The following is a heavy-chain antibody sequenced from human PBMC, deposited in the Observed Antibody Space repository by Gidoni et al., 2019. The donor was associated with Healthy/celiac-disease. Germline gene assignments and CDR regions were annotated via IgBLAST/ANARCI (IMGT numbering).Heavy chain of an antibody. Sequence: QVTLKESGPALVKPTQTLTLTCTFSGFSLSTSGMRVSWIRQPPGKALEWLARIDWDDDKFYSTSLKTRLTISKDTSKNQVVLTMTNMDPVDTATYYCARSGYSYGSGGFDPWGQGTLVTVSS. CDR3: ARSGYSYGSGGFDP. CDR1: GFSLSTSGMR. J-gene: IGHJ5*02. V-gene: IGHV2-70*04. D-gene: IGHD5-18*01. CDR2: IDWDDDK.